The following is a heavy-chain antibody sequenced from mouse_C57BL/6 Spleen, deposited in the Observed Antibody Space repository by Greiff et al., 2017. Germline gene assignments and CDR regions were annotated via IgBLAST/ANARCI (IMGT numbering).Heavy chain of an antibody. V-gene: IGHV1-22*01. CDR2: INPNNGGT. Sequence: EVQLQQSGPELVKPGASVKMSCKASGYTFTDYNMHWVKQSHGKSLEWNGYINPNNGGTSYNQKFKGKATLTVNKSSSTAYMELRSLTSEDSAVYYCARAVGVTTPFAYWGQGTLVTVSA. CDR3: ARAVGVTTPFAY. D-gene: IGHD2-2*01. J-gene: IGHJ3*01. CDR1: GYTFTDYN.